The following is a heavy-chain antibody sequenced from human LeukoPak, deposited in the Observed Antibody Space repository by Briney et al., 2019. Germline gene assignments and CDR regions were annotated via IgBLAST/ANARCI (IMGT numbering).Heavy chain of an antibody. V-gene: IGHV3-7*01. J-gene: IGHJ4*02. D-gene: IGHD3-16*01. CDR1: GLTFSTYR. CDR2: INQDGSDA. Sequence: GGSLTLYSAASGLTFSTYRMSWVPQAPGKGLECVANINQDGSDADYVDTVKGRFTVSRDNARGLLYLQMNSRRAADTAVYYCAKWNYAFDSWGQGTLVTVSS. CDR3: AKWNYAFDS.